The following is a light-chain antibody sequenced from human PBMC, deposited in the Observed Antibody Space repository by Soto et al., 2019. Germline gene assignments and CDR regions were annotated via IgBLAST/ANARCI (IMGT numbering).Light chain of an antibody. Sequence: IWLTQSACALSLSPGERATLSCRASQSIXSSYGAWYQQKPGQAPRLPXDGASSRATGIPDRLSGSGSGTDFTLTISRLEPEDFAVYYCQQYGRSTRTFGQGTRLEIK. V-gene: IGKV3-20*01. J-gene: IGKJ5*01. CDR1: QSIXSSY. CDR2: GAS. CDR3: QQYGRSTRT.